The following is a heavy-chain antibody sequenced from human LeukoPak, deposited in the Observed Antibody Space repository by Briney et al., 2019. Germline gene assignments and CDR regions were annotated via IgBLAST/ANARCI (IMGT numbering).Heavy chain of an antibody. CDR2: IYSGGST. D-gene: IGHD3-3*01. Sequence: GGSLRLSCAASGFTVSSNYMSWVRQAPGKGLEWVSVIYSGGSTYYADSVKGRFTISRDNSKNTLYLQMNSLRAEDTAVYYCTSSYDFWSGPTLRWGQGTLVTVSS. J-gene: IGHJ4*02. CDR1: GFTVSSNY. CDR3: TSSYDFWSGPTLR. V-gene: IGHV3-53*01.